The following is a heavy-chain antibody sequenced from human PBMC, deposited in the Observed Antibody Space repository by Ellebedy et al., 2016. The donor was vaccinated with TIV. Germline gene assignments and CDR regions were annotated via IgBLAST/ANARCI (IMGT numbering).Heavy chain of an antibody. CDR2: IYHSGTT. CDR3: ARFGSY. CDR1: GGSISSSDW. J-gene: IGHJ4*02. D-gene: IGHD3-10*01. Sequence: SETLSLXXDVSGGSISSSDWRSCVRQPPGKGLEWLGEIYHSGTTNNSPSLKSQVTTSVDTSKNHFSLKLSSVTAADTAVYYCARFGSYWGQGTLVTVSS. V-gene: IGHV4-4*02.